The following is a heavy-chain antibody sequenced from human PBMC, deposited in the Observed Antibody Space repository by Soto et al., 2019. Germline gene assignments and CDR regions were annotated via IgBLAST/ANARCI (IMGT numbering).Heavy chain of an antibody. CDR3: ARVPPGGYSGYDSAFDI. CDR1: GFTFDDYG. J-gene: IGHJ3*02. V-gene: IGHV3-20*04. CDR2: INWNGGST. D-gene: IGHD5-12*01. Sequence: WGSLRLSCAASGFTFDDYGMSWVRQAPGKRLEWVSGINWNGGSTGYADSVKGRFTISRDNAKNSLYLQMNSLRAEDTALYYCARVPPGGYSGYDSAFDIWGQGTMVTVSS.